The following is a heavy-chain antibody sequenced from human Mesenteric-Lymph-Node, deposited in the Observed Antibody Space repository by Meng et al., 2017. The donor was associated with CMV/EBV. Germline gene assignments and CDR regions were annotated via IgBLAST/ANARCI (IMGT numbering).Heavy chain of an antibody. CDR2: INPNSGGT. CDR3: ARDLARF. CDR1: GYTFTSFD. J-gene: IGHJ4*02. V-gene: IGHV1-2*02. Sequence: QEQLVQSGAEVNKPGASVKVSCKASGYTFTSFDINWVRQATGQGPEWMGWINPNSGGTNYAQKFQGRVTMTRDTSISTAYMELSRLRSDDTAVYYCARDLARFWGQGTLVTVSS.